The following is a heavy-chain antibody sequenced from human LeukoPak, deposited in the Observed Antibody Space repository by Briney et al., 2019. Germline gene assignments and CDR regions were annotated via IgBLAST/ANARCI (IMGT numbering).Heavy chain of an antibody. CDR1: GGTFSSYA. Sequence: ASVKVSCKASGGTFSSYAISWVRQAPGQGLEWMGGIIPIFGTAKYAQKFQGRVTITADESTSTAYMELSSLRAEDTAVYYCARVPVGGGSYGFTGYYYMDVGGKATTVTVSS. V-gene: IGHV1-69*13. CDR3: ARVPVGGGSYGFTGYYYMDV. D-gene: IGHD3-16*01. J-gene: IGHJ6*03. CDR2: IIPIFGTA.